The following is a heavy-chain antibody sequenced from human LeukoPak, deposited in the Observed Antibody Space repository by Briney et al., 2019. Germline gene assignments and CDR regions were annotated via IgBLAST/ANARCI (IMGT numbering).Heavy chain of an antibody. D-gene: IGHD6-6*01. CDR1: GYSSTSYW. J-gene: IGHJ4*02. V-gene: IGHV5-51*01. CDR3: ATTSRYFDH. Sequence: GESLKISCKGSGYSSTSYWIGWVRQMPGKGPEWMGIIYPGDSETRYSPSFEGHVTISVDKSIDTAYLHWSSLKASDTAMYYCATTSRYFDHWGRGTLVTVSS. CDR2: IYPGDSET.